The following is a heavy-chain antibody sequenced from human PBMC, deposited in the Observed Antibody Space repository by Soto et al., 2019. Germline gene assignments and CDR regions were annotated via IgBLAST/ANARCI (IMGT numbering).Heavy chain of an antibody. CDR1: GFSFNDAW. Sequence: EVQLVESGGGLVKPGGSLRLSCAASGFSFNDAWMNWVRQAPGKGLEWVGRIKCKTDGGTTDYAAPVKDRFTISRDDSKNTLLLQMNSLKTEDTAVYYCATGWVATAPRDFDYWGQGALVTVSS. J-gene: IGHJ4*02. V-gene: IGHV3-15*07. CDR2: IKCKTDGGTT. D-gene: IGHD5-12*01. CDR3: ATGWVATAPRDFDY.